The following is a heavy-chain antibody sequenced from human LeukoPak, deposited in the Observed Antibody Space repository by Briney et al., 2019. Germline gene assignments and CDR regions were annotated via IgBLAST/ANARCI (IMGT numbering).Heavy chain of an antibody. CDR3: ARGNSSGWPWRDYFDY. Sequence: GRSLRLSCAASGFTFSSYAMHWVRQAPGKGLEWVAVISYDGSNKYYADSVKGRFTISRDNSKNTLYLQMNSLRAEDTAVYYCARGNSSGWPWRDYFDYWGQGTLVTVSS. CDR1: GFTFSSYA. V-gene: IGHV3-30*04. CDR2: ISYDGSNK. D-gene: IGHD6-19*01. J-gene: IGHJ4*02.